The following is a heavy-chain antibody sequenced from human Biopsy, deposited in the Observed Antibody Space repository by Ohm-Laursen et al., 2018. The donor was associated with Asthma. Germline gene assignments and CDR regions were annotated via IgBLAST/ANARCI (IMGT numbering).Heavy chain of an antibody. CDR1: GFTFSSSA. CDR2: ITGSGGTT. D-gene: IGHD6-19*01. V-gene: IGHV3-23*01. Sequence: SLRLSCSASGFTFSSSAMSWVRQAPGKGLERVSAITGSGGTTYYADSVRGRFTISRDNSKSTLFLQMDSLSAEDTVVYYCAKDFRGIAVAGDRGFDYWGPGTLVTVSS. CDR3: AKDFRGIAVAGDRGFDY. J-gene: IGHJ4*02.